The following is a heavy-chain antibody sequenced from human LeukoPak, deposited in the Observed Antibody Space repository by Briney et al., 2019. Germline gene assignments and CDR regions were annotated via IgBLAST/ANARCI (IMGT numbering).Heavy chain of an antibody. J-gene: IGHJ6*03. CDR3: ASSGGEGSSTFWDYYYYMDV. Sequence: SVKVSCKASGGTFSSYAISWVRQAPGQGLEWMGGIIPIFGTANYAQKFQGRVTITTDESTSTAYMELSSLRSEDTAVYYCASSGGEGSSTFWDYYYYMDVWGKGTTVTVSS. D-gene: IGHD1-26*01. CDR2: IIPIFGTA. CDR1: GGTFSSYA. V-gene: IGHV1-69*05.